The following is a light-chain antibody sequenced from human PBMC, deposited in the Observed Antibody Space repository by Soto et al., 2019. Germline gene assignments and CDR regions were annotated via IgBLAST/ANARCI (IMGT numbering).Light chain of an antibody. V-gene: IGKV3-15*01. J-gene: IGKJ1*01. CDR3: QHYHNWPPWT. CDR1: QSVSSN. CDR2: RAS. Sequence: EIVMTQSPATLSVSPGERATLSCRASQSVSSNLAWYQQKPGQAPRLVIYRASTRATGIPARFSGSGSGTDFTLTITSLQSEDFAVYYCQHYHNWPPWTFGQGTKVEIK.